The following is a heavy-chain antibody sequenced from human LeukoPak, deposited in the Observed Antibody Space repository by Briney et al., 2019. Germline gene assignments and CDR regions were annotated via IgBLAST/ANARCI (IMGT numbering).Heavy chain of an antibody. CDR1: GFTFSSHA. CDR3: AKRLRSGWDAFDI. CDR2: ISGSGGST. D-gene: IGHD6-25*01. J-gene: IGHJ3*02. V-gene: IGHV3-23*01. Sequence: GGSLRLSCAASGFTFSSHAMSWVRQAPGKGLEWVSHISGSGGSTYYADSVKGRFTISRDNSNNTLYLQINSLKVEDTAVYYCAKRLRSGWDAFDIWGQGTLVTVSS.